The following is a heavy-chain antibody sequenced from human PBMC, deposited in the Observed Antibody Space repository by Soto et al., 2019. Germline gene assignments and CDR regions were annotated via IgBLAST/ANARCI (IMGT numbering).Heavy chain of an antibody. Sequence: QVQLGESGGGVVQPGRSLRLSCAASGFTFSTYGMHWVRQAPGKGLEWVAVISYHGNDKYYAESVKGRFTISRDNFKNTLYLQMDSLRAEDTAVYYCAKDHLLTTVTTVGDWGQGTLVTVSS. CDR1: GFTFSTYG. CDR3: AKDHLLTTVTTVGD. V-gene: IGHV3-30*18. J-gene: IGHJ4*02. D-gene: IGHD4-17*01. CDR2: ISYHGNDK.